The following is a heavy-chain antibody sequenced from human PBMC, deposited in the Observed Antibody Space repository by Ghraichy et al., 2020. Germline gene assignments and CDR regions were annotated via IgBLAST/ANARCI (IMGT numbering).Heavy chain of an antibody. J-gene: IGHJ3*01. CDR3: ARADYVTSKYSGYQRNAFDF. Sequence: LSLTCAASGFTFSDYSMNWVRQAPEKGLEWVSSISSSGGYMYYADSVKGRFTISRDNAKNSLYLQLNSLRAEDTAVYYCARADYVTSKYSGYQRNAFDFWGQGTMVTVSS. CDR2: ISSSGGYM. D-gene: IGHD5-12*01. CDR1: GFTFSDYS. V-gene: IGHV3-21*01.